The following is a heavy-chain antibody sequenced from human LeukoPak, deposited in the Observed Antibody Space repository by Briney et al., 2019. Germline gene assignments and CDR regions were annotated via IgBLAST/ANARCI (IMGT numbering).Heavy chain of an antibody. CDR1: GGTFSSYG. V-gene: IGHV1-18*01. Sequence: ASVKVSCKASGGTFSSYGISWVRQAPGQGLEWMRWISAYNGNTNYAQKLQGRVTMTTDTSTSTAYMELRSLRSDDTAVYYCARRYCSGGSCYDGDYWGQGTLVTVSS. J-gene: IGHJ4*02. CDR2: ISAYNGNT. CDR3: ARRYCSGGSCYDGDY. D-gene: IGHD2-15*01.